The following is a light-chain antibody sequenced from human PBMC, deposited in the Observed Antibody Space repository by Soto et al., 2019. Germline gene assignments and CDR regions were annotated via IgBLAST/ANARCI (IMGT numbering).Light chain of an antibody. J-gene: IGLJ1*01. Sequence: QSVLTQPPSVSGAPGQRVTISCTGSSSNIGAGYDVHWYQQLPGTAPKLLIYGNSNRPSGVPDRFSGSKSGTSASLAITGLQAEDEADYYCQSYDCSLSCLVFGTGTKVTVL. CDR3: QSYDCSLSCLV. V-gene: IGLV1-40*01. CDR1: SSNIGAGYD. CDR2: GNS.